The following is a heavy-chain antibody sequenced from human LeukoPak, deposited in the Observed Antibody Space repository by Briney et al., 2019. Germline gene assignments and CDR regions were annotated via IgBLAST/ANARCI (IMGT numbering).Heavy chain of an antibody. CDR3: AKVGLGSSWYYFDY. V-gene: IGHV3-9*02. J-gene: IGHJ4*02. CDR1: GFTSNDYA. Sequence: GGSLRLSCAASGFTSNDYAMHWVRQAPGKGLEWVSGISWNSGSIGYADSVKGRFTISRDNAKNSLYLQMNSLRAEDTALYYCAKVGLGSSWYYFDYWGQGTLVTVSS. D-gene: IGHD6-13*01. CDR2: ISWNSGSI.